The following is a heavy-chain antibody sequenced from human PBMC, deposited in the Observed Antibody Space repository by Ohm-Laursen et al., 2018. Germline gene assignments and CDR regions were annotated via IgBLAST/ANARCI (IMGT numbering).Heavy chain of an antibody. Sequence: SQTLSLTCTVSGGSISDYYWSWIRQTPGRGLEWIGYFRYSGNVGSTRYKPSLTSRVTISADSSATQFSLELSSVTAADTAIYYCARHMTGSTYPLDTWGQGTLVTVSS. CDR2: FRYSGNVGST. CDR3: ARHMTGSTYPLDT. J-gene: IGHJ5*02. CDR1: GGSISDYY. D-gene: IGHD3-9*01. V-gene: IGHV4-59*08.